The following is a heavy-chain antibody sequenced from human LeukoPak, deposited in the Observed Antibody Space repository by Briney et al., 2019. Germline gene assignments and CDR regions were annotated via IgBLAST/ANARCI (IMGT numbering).Heavy chain of an antibody. Sequence: SGTLSLTCTVSGGSISSGSYYWSWIRQPAGKGLEWIGRIYTSGSTNYNPSLKSRVTISVDTSKNQFSLKLSSVTAADTAVYYCARGPGNCSGTSCYYYYYYMDVWGKGPRSPSP. J-gene: IGHJ6*03. CDR2: IYTSGST. CDR1: GGSISSGSYY. CDR3: ARGPGNCSGTSCYYYYYYMDV. V-gene: IGHV4-61*02. D-gene: IGHD2-2*01.